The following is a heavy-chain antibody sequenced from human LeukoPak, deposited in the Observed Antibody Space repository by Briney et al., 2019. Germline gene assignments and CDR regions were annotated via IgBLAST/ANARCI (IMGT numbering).Heavy chain of an antibody. Sequence: ASVKVSCKASGYTFTSYYMHWVRQAPGQGLEWMGIINPSGGSTSYAQKFQGRVTMTRDTSTSTVYMELSSLRSEDTAVCYCAREGDTMIVRDYYYGMDVWGQGTTVTVSS. V-gene: IGHV1-46*01. CDR1: GYTFTSYY. CDR3: AREGDTMIVRDYYYGMDV. CDR2: INPSGGST. D-gene: IGHD3-22*01. J-gene: IGHJ6*02.